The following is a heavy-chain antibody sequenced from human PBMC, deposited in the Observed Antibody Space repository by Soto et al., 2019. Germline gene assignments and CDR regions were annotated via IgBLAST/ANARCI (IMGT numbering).Heavy chain of an antibody. CDR2: TSGNNDDT. CDR3: ARDERGTCTGSNCYYFDY. CDR1: RYIFTHYG. D-gene: IGHD2-2*01. Sequence: ASVKVSFKASRYIFTHYGSSWVRQAPGQGLEWMTWTSGNNDDTNYAPKLQDRVTLTTDTSTGTAYMELRSLRSDDTAVYYCARDERGTCTGSNCYYFDYWGQGTLVTVSS. J-gene: IGHJ4*02. V-gene: IGHV1-18*04.